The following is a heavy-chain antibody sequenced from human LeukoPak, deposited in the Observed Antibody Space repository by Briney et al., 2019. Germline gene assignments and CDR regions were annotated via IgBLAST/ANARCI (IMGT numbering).Heavy chain of an antibody. V-gene: IGHV4-4*07. CDR3: ARLGDGYNYNDY. Sequence: TSETLSLTCTVSGGSINSLYWSWIRQSAGNGLDWIGRMYSSGSTDYNPSLKSRVTISVDTSKNQFSLKLSSVTAADTAVYYCARLGDGYNYNDYWGQGTLVTVSS. J-gene: IGHJ4*02. CDR2: MYSSGST. D-gene: IGHD5-24*01. CDR1: GGSINSLY.